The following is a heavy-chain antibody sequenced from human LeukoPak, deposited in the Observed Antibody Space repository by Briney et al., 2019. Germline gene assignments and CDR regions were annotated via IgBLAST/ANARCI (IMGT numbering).Heavy chain of an antibody. D-gene: IGHD4-17*01. CDR2: FNSDGSST. CDR1: GFTFSTYW. CDR3: ARGRYYLDS. Sequence: GGSLRLSCAASGFTFSTYWMHWVRHAPGKGLVWVSRFNSDGSSTYYADSVKGRFTISRDNAKNMVYLQMNSLRAEDTAVYFCARGRYYLDSWGQGTLVTVSS. V-gene: IGHV3-74*01. J-gene: IGHJ4*02.